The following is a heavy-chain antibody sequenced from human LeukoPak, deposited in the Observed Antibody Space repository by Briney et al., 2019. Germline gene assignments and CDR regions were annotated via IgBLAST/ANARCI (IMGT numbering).Heavy chain of an antibody. D-gene: IGHD6-13*01. V-gene: IGHV4-39*01. CDR2: IHYTDSA. CDR1: GGSITSSGYY. Sequence: KPLETLSLTCAVSGGSITSSGYYWAWIRQPPGKGLDYIGNIHYTDSALYNPSLQSRATILVDTSKNQFSLKLTSVTAADTAVYYCARRTAAAGPFDYWGQGTLVTVSS. CDR3: ARRTAAAGPFDY. J-gene: IGHJ4*02.